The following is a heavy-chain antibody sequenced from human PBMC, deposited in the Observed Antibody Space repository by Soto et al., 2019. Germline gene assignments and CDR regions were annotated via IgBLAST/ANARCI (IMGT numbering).Heavy chain of an antibody. V-gene: IGHV1-46*01. CDR3: ARDKPAHDFVHGSYYYYGMDV. Sequence: ASVKVSCKASGYTFTSNYMHWVRQAPGQGLEWMGIINPSGGSTSYAQKFQGRVTMTRDTSTSTVYMELSSLRSEDTAVYYCARDKPAHDFVHGSYYYYGMDVWGQGTTVTVSS. CDR1: GYTFTSNY. J-gene: IGHJ6*02. D-gene: IGHD2-21*02. CDR2: INPSGGST.